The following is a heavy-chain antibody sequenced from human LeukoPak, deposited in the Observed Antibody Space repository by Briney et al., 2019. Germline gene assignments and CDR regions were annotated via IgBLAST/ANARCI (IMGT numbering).Heavy chain of an antibody. J-gene: IGHJ4*02. CDR1: GGSISSYY. CDR2: IYTIGST. CDR3: ARSRPVSGSYFDFGSIFADYYFDY. D-gene: IGHD1-26*01. Sequence: PSETLSLTCTVSGGSISSYYWNWIRQPAGKGLEWIGRIYTIGSTNYNPSLKSRVTMSVDTSKNQFSLKLSSVTAADTAVYYCARSRPVSGSYFDFGSIFADYYFDYWGQGTLVTVSS. V-gene: IGHV4-4*07.